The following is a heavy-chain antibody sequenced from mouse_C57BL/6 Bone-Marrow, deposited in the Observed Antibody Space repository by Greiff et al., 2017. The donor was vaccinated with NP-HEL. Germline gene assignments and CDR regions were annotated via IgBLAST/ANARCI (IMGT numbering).Heavy chain of an antibody. J-gene: IGHJ1*03. CDR3: ARKTTVVYWYFDV. Sequence: QVQLQQSGAELAKPGASVKLSCKASGYTFTSYWMHWVKQRPGQGLKWIGYINPSSGYTKYNQKFKDKATLTADKSSSTAYMQLSSLTYEDSAVYYCARKTTVVYWYFDVWGTGTTVTVSS. V-gene: IGHV1-7*01. CDR1: GYTFTSYW. D-gene: IGHD1-1*01. CDR2: INPSSGYT.